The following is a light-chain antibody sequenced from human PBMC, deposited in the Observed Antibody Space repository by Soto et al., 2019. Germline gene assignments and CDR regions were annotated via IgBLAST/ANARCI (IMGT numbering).Light chain of an antibody. CDR2: EVT. J-gene: IGLJ1*01. CDR1: SSDVGGYNY. CDR3: SDSNSSSTRV. Sequence: QSVLTQPASVSGSPGQSITISCTGTSSDVGGYNYVSWYQQHPGKAPKLIIYEVTNQQSGVSNRFHGPKSDSQASLTIAGLQSEDEDESHCSDSNSSSTRVLGTGDKLTV. V-gene: IGLV2-14*03.